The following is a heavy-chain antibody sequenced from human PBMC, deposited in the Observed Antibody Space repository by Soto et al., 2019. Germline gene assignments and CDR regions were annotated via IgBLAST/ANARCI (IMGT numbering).Heavy chain of an antibody. Sequence: TLSLTCTVSGDSITTGGYYWSWIRQLPGKGLEWIGHRYYSESTYYNLSLKSRVSISLDTSKNQFSLKLSFVTAADTAMYYCARTNCSGGSCYSWSLYFWG. CDR2: RYYSEST. CDR3: ARTNCSGGSCYSWSLYF. CDR1: GDSITTGGYY. V-gene: IGHV4-31*03. J-gene: IGHJ2*01. D-gene: IGHD2-15*01.